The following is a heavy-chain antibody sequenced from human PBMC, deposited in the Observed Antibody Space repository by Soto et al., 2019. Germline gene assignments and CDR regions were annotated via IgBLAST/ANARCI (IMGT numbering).Heavy chain of an antibody. Sequence: EVQLLESGGGLVQPGGSLRLSCAASGFTFSSYAMSWVRQAPGKGLEWVSAISGSGGSTYYADSVKGRFTISRDNSKNTLYLQMNSLRAEDTAVYYCAKDLEVQLGFSFPERFDYWGQGTLVTVSS. CDR1: GFTFSSYA. CDR3: AKDLEVQLGFSFPERFDY. V-gene: IGHV3-23*01. CDR2: ISGSGGST. J-gene: IGHJ4*02. D-gene: IGHD1-1*01.